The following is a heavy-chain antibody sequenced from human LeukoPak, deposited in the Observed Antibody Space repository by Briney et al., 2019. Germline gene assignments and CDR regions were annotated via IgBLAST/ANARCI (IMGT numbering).Heavy chain of an antibody. CDR3: ARDNSIHERGWWFDP. D-gene: IGHD4-23*01. J-gene: IGHJ5*02. Sequence: GSSVKVSCKASGGTFSSYAISWVRQAPGQGLEWMGGIIPIFGTANYAQKFQGRVTITADESTSTAYMELSRLEPDETAVYYCARDNSIHERGWWFDPWGQGTLVTVSS. CDR1: GGTFSSYA. CDR2: IIPIFGTA. V-gene: IGHV1-69*01.